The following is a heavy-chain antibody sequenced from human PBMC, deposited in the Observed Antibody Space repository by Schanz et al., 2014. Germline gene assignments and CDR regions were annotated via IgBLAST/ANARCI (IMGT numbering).Heavy chain of an antibody. D-gene: IGHD6-19*01. Sequence: QVQLVQSGAEVRKPGASVKVSCKASGYTFTSDSMHWVRQAPGQGLEWMGMINPSGGSTTYAQKCQGRVTITRDTLASTAYMEVSSLRSEDTAVYYCARDLISSGWYGWGQGTLVIVSS. CDR3: ARDLISSGWYG. V-gene: IGHV1-46*01. CDR2: INPSGGST. J-gene: IGHJ4*02. CDR1: GYTFTSDS.